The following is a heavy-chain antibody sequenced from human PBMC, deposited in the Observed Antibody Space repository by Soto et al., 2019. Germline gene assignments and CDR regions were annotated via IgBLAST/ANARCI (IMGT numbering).Heavy chain of an antibody. CDR1: GYTFTSYG. V-gene: IGHV1-18*01. J-gene: IGHJ4*02. D-gene: IGHD2-2*01. CDR3: ARAYCSSTSCLSRDFDY. Sequence: ASVKVSCKASGYTFTSYGISWVLQAPGQGLAWLGWIIAYNGNTNYAQKLQGRVTMTTDTSTSTAYMELRSLRADDTAVYYCARAYCSSTSCLSRDFDYWGQGTLVTVSS. CDR2: IIAYNGNT.